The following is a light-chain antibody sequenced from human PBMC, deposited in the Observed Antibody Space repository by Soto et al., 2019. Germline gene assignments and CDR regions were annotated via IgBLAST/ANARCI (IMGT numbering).Light chain of an antibody. CDR1: ESVSSN. J-gene: IGKJ2*01. CDR2: GAS. CDR3: QQYNSWPPYT. Sequence: EIVMTQSPDTLSVPPGERATVSCRASESVSSNLAWYQRKAGQAPRLLIYGASTRATGIPARFSGSGSGTEFTLTISTLQSEDVAIYYCQQYNSWPPYTFGQGTKVDIK. V-gene: IGKV3-15*01.